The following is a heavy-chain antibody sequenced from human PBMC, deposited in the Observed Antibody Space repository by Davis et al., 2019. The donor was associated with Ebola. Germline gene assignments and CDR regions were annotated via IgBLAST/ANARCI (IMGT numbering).Heavy chain of an antibody. CDR3: ARRGTSSGYYFDY. CDR1: GGSISSYY. J-gene: IGHJ4*02. CDR2: ISHTGIT. Sequence: SETLSLTCTVSGGSISSYYWSWIRQPPGKGLEWIGEISHTGITNYNPSLKSRVTISVDTSKNQFSLRLNSVTAADTAVYYCARRGTSSGYYFDYWGQGTLVTVSS. D-gene: IGHD3-22*01. V-gene: IGHV4-59*08.